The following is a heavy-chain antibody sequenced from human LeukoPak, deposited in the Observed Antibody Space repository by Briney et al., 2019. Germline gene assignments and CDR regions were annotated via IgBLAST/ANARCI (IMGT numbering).Heavy chain of an antibody. CDR1: GGSISTTGYY. J-gene: IGHJ6*02. D-gene: IGHD3-22*01. CDR3: ARLIYYDSSGYPGWYYYYGMDV. V-gene: IGHV4-39*01. Sequence: SETLSLTCTVSGGSISTTGYYWAWIRQPPGKGLQWIASIYYSGSTYYNPSLKSRVTISVDTSKNQFSLKLSSVTAADTAVYYCARLIYYDSSGYPGWYYYYGMDVWGQGTTVTVSS. CDR2: IYYSGST.